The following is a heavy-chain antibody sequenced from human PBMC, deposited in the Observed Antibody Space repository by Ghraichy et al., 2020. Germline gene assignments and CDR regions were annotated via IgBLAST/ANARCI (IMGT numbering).Heavy chain of an antibody. CDR1: GFTFYSYA. CDR2: ISGSGGTT. D-gene: IGHD3/OR15-3a*01. V-gene: IGHV3-23*01. J-gene: IGHJ4*02. CDR3: AKDGQNPFEY. Sequence: GGSLRLSCAVSGFTFYSYAMTWVRQAPGKGLEWVSAISGSGGTTYYADSVKGRFTISRDNSKNTLYLQMNSLRAEDTAVYYCAKDGQNPFEYWGQGILVTVSS.